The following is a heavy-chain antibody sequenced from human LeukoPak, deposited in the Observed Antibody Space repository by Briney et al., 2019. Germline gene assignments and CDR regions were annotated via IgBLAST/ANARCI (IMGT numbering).Heavy chain of an antibody. D-gene: IGHD3-22*01. V-gene: IGHV3-9*01. CDR1: GFTFDDYA. Sequence: GRSLRLSCAASGFTFDDYAMHWVRQAPGKGLEWVSGIGWNSGSIGYADSVKGRFTISRDNAKNSLYLQMNSLRAEDTALYYCAKDSDYDPYGVDYWGQGTLVTVSS. J-gene: IGHJ4*02. CDR3: AKDSDYDPYGVDY. CDR2: IGWNSGSI.